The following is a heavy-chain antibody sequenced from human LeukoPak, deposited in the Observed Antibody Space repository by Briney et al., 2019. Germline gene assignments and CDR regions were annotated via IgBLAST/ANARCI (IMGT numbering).Heavy chain of an antibody. CDR1: GFTFSTYD. V-gene: IGHV3-21*06. CDR3: AREIYGSGTHPFDY. Sequence: GGSLRLSCAASGFTFSTYDMNWVRQAPGKGLEWLSAISSRGDYIYYADSVKGRFTVSRDNAENSLYLQMSSLRAEDTAVYYCAREIYGSGTHPFDYWGQGTLVTVSS. CDR2: ISSRGDYI. D-gene: IGHD3-10*01. J-gene: IGHJ4*02.